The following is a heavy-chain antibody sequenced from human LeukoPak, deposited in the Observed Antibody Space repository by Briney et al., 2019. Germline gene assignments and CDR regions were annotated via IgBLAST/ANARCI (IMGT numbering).Heavy chain of an antibody. D-gene: IGHD6-19*01. CDR2: IIPIFGTA. J-gene: IGHJ4*02. CDR1: GGTFSSYA. Sequence: SVKVSCKASGGTFSSYAISWVRQAPGQGLEWMGGIIPIFGTANYAQKSQGRVTITADKSTSTAYMELSSLRSEDTAVYYCARVSSGWYRTLDYWGQGTLVTVSS. CDR3: ARVSSGWYRTLDY. V-gene: IGHV1-69*06.